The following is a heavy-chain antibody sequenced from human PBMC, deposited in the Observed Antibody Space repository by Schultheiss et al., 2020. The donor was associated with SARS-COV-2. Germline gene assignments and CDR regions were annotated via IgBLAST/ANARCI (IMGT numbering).Heavy chain of an antibody. CDR3: AREGYDSSGFFDY. D-gene: IGHD3-22*01. Sequence: SETLSLTCAVYGGSFSGYYWTWIRLPPGKGLEWIGEINHSGSTNYNPSLKSRVTISVDTSKNQFSLTLKSVTAADTAVYYCAREGYDSSGFFDYWGREPWSPSPQ. J-gene: IGHJ4*02. CDR1: GGSFSGYY. CDR2: INHSGST. V-gene: IGHV4-34*01.